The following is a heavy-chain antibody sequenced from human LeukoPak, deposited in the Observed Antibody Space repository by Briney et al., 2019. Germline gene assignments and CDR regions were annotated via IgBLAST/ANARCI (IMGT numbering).Heavy chain of an antibody. V-gene: IGHV1-18*01. CDR1: GYTFTSYG. D-gene: IGHD3-10*01. Sequence: ASVKVSCKASGYTFTSYGISWVRQAPGQGLEWMGWISAYNGNTNYAQKLQGRVTMTTDTSTSTAYMELRSLRSDDTAVYYCARDPARYYYGSGSSNGMDVWGQGTTVTVSS. CDR3: ARDPARYYYGSGSSNGMDV. J-gene: IGHJ6*02. CDR2: ISAYNGNT.